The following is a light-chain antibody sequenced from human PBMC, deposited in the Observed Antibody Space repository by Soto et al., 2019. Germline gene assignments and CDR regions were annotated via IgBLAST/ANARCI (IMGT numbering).Light chain of an antibody. CDR1: QSVSSD. CDR2: GAS. CDR3: QQYNKWPYT. J-gene: IGKJ2*01. Sequence: EIVMTQSPATLSVSPGERATLSCRASQSVSSDLAWYQHKPGQAPRLLIYGASTRATGIPARISGSGSGTEFTLTISSLQSEDFAVYYCQQYNKWPYTFGQGTKLEIK. V-gene: IGKV3-15*01.